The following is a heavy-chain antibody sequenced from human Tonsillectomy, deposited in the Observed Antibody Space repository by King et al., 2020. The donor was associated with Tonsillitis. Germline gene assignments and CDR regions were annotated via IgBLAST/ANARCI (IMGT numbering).Heavy chain of an antibody. J-gene: IGHJ3*02. CDR2: FYYVGGT. CDR3: VGTYSYAFDI. V-gene: IGHV4-39*01. D-gene: IGHD5-18*01. CDR1: GGSISSSSYY. Sequence: QLQESGPGLVKPSETLSLTCTVSGGSISSSSYYWGWIRQPPGKGLEWIGSFYYVGGTYYNPSLKSRVTKSADTSQNQFSLKLSSVTAADTAVYYCVGTYSYAFDIWGQGTMVTVS.